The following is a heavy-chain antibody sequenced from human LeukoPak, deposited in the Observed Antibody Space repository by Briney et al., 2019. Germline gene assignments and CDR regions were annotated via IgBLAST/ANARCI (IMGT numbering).Heavy chain of an antibody. J-gene: IGHJ4*02. CDR2: ISAYNGNT. D-gene: IGHD6-19*01. V-gene: IGHV1-18*01. Sequence: ASVKVSCKASGYTFTSYGISWVRQAPGQGLEWMGWISAYNGNTNYAQKLQGRVTMTTDTSTSTAYMELRSLRSDDTAVYYCARDVKYGSGWYGSFDYWGQGTLVTVSS. CDR1: GYTFTSYG. CDR3: ARDVKYGSGWYGSFDY.